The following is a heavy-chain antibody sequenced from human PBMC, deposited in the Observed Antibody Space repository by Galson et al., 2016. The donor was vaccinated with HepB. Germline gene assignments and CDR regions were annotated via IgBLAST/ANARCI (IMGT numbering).Heavy chain of an antibody. CDR1: GFTFSSYA. V-gene: IGHV3-23*01. CDR2: ISGSGGST. Sequence: SLRLSCAASGFTFSSYAMGWVRQAPGKGLEWVSAISGSGGSTYYADSVKGRFTISRDNSKNTLYLQMNSLRAEDTAVYYCAAPLGIVAVAGTVDFGYWGQGTLVTVSS. J-gene: IGHJ4*02. CDR3: AAPLGIVAVAGTVDFGY. D-gene: IGHD6-19*01.